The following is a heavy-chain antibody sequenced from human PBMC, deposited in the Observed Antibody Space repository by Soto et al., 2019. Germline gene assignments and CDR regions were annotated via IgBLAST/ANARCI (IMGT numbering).Heavy chain of an antibody. J-gene: IGHJ6*02. CDR3: ARDCSGGSCYRDYYYYGMDV. V-gene: IGHV3-48*03. CDR1: GFTFSSYE. Sequence: GGSLRLSCAASGFTFSSYEMNWVRQAPGKGLEWVSYISSSGSTIYYADSVKGRFTISRDNAKNSLYLQMNSLRAEDTAVYYCARDCSGGSCYRDYYYYGMDVWGQGTTVTVS. D-gene: IGHD2-15*01. CDR2: ISSSGSTI.